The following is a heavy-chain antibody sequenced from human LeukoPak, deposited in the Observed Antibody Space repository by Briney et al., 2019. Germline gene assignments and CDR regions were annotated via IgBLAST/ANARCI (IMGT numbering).Heavy chain of an antibody. J-gene: IGHJ4*02. CDR2: A. Sequence: ANYAQKFQGRLTITADESTNTAYLELSSLRFEDTAVYYCARGTTTIFGVVRGSYYFDYWGQGTLVTVSS. V-gene: IGHV1-69*01. D-gene: IGHD3-3*01. CDR3: ARGTTTIFGVVRGSYYFDY.